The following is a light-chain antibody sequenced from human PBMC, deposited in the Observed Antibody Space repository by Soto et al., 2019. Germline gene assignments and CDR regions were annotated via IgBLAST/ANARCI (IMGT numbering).Light chain of an antibody. CDR1: SSDVGSYNL. CDR3: CSSAGSSTVV. J-gene: IGLJ2*01. V-gene: IGLV2-23*01. CDR2: EGS. Sequence: QSALTQPASVSGSPGQSITISCTGTSSDVGSYNLVSWYQQHPVKAPKLMIYEGSKRPSGVSNRFSGSKSGNTASLTISGLQAEDEADYYCCSSAGSSTVVFGGGTKLTVL.